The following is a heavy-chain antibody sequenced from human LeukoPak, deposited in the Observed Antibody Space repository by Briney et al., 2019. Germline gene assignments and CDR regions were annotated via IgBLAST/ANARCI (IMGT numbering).Heavy chain of an antibody. V-gene: IGHV1-18*01. CDR3: ARVGVRGYSYGQYYFDY. J-gene: IGHJ4*02. Sequence: APVKVSCKASGYTFTSYGISWARQAPGQGLEWMGWISAYNGNTNYTQKLQGRVTMTTDTSTSTAYMELRSLRSDDTAVYYCARVGVRGYSYGQYYFDYWGQGTLVTVSS. CDR2: ISAYNGNT. D-gene: IGHD5-18*01. CDR1: GYTFTSYG.